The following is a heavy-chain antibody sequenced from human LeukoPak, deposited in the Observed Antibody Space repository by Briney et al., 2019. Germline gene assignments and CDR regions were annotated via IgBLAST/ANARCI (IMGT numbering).Heavy chain of an antibody. J-gene: IGHJ4*02. CDR2: INWNGGST. Sequence: GGSLRLSCAASGFTFTSYGMSWVRQAPGKGLEWVSGINWNGGSTGYADSVKGRFTISRDNAKNSLYLQMNSLRAEDTALYYCARDRGELIFDYWGQGTLVTVSS. D-gene: IGHD1-26*01. CDR3: ARDRGELIFDY. CDR1: GFTFTSYG. V-gene: IGHV3-20*04.